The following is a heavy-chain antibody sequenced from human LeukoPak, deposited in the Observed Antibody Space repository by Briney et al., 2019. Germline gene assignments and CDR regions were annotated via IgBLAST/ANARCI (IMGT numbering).Heavy chain of an antibody. CDR2: IYYSGST. Sequence: PSETLSLTCTVSGGSISSSSYYWGWIRQPPGKGLEWIGSIYYSGSTYYNPSLKSRVTISVDTSKNQFSLKLSSVTAADTAVYYCARHEVRYCSSTSCSGFDYWGQGTLVTVSS. J-gene: IGHJ4*02. CDR3: ARHEVRYCSSTSCSGFDY. V-gene: IGHV4-39*01. D-gene: IGHD2-2*01. CDR1: GGSISSSSYY.